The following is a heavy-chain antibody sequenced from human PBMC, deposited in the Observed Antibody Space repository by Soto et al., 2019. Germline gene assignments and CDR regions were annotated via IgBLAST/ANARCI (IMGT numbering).Heavy chain of an antibody. J-gene: IGHJ2*01. CDR3: AKAVYGYWYVDL. CDR1: GFMFNSYG. Sequence: EVQLLESGGGLVQPGGSLRLSCATSGFMFNSYGMSWVRLAPGKGLEWVSGVSSSGGTTDYADSVKGRFTISRDTSKNTLYLQMNSLRAEDTAVYYCAKAVYGYWYVDLWGRGTLVTVSS. V-gene: IGHV3-23*01. CDR2: VSSSGGTT. D-gene: IGHD3-10*01.